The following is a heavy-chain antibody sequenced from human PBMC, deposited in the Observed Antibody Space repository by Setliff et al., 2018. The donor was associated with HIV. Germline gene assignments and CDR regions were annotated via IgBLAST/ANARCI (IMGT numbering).Heavy chain of an antibody. CDR2: ISSSGSTI. Sequence: GGSPRLSCAASGFTFSDYYMSWIRQAPGKGLEWVSYISSSGSTIYYADSVKGRFTISRDNAKNSLYLRMNSLRVEDTAVYYCARPVSKYFYGMDVWGLGTTVTVS. V-gene: IGHV3-11*01. CDR1: GFTFSDYY. CDR3: ARPVSKYFYGMDV. J-gene: IGHJ6*02.